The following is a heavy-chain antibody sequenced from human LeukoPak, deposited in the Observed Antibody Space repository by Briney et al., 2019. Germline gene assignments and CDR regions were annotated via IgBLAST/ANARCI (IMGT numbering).Heavy chain of an antibody. J-gene: IGHJ4*02. D-gene: IGHD2-21*01. CDR3: ARDYYSGGYWCDY. CDR1: GYTFTSYY. Sequence: GASVTVSCKASGYTFTSYYMHWLRQAPGQGLEWMGIINPSGGSTNHAQKSQGTVTITRDTCPITVYMELTSLRSEDTAVYYCARDYYSGGYWCDYWGQGTLVTVAS. CDR2: INPSGGST. V-gene: IGHV1-46*01.